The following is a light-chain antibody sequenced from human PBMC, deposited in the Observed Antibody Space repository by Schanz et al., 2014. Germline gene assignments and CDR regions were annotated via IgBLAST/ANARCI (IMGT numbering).Light chain of an antibody. CDR1: QSVSSY. CDR2: GAS. J-gene: IGKJ4*01. CDR3: QQYSKSPLT. Sequence: EIVLTQSPGTLSLSPGERATLSCRASQSVSSYLAWYQQKPGQAPRLLIYGASTRATGIPARFSGSGSGTEFTLTISRLEPEDFAVYYCQQYSKSPLTFGGGTKVEI. V-gene: IGKV3-20*01.